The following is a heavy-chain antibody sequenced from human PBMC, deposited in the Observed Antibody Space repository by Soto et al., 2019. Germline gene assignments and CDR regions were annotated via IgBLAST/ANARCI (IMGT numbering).Heavy chain of an antibody. Sequence: PGGSLRLSCAASGVPLSSQSMGGVRQAPGKGLEWVSIISGSGAGIYYADSVKGRFTISRDNSKNTLYLQMNSLRAEDTAVYYCAPQPPYCSSASCYIIAWGQGTLVPVSS. CDR3: APQPPYCSSASCYIIA. CDR1: GVPLSSQS. J-gene: IGHJ5*02. V-gene: IGHV3-23*01. D-gene: IGHD2-2*02. CDR2: ISGSGAGI.